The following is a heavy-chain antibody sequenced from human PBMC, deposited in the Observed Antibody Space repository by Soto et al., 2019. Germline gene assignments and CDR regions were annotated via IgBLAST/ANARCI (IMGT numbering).Heavy chain of an antibody. CDR2: ISSSSSYI. V-gene: IGHV3-21*01. D-gene: IGHD6-13*01. Sequence: GSLRLSCAASGFTFSSYSMNWVRQAPGKGLEWVSSISSSSSYIYYADSVKGRFTISRDNAKNSLYLQMNSLRAEDTAVYYCARKDSSSWSYTYYYGMDVWGQGTTVTVSS. CDR1: GFTFSSYS. J-gene: IGHJ6*02. CDR3: ARKDSSSWSYTYYYGMDV.